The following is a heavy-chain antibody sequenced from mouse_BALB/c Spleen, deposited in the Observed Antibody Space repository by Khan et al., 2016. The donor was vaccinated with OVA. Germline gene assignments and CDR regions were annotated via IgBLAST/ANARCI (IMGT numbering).Heavy chain of an antibody. Sequence: VQLQQSGAELARPGASVKMSCKASGYTFTSYTIHWIKKRPGQGLEWIGYITPSTGYTNYNQKFKDKATLTTDKSSTTAYLQLRSLHSDDSAVYNCVRDGADHRNDGWFAYWGQGTLVTVSA. D-gene: IGHD2-14*01. CDR3: VRDGADHRNDGWFAY. V-gene: IGHV1-4*01. CDR2: ITPSTGYT. J-gene: IGHJ3*01. CDR1: GYTFTSYT.